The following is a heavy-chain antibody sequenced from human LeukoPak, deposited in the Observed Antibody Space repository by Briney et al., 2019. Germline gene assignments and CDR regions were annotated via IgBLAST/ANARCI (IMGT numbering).Heavy chain of an antibody. D-gene: IGHD4-11*01. V-gene: IGHV4-59*08. CDR2: IYYSGST. CDR1: GGSISSYY. CDR3: ARTSELDYSNSPVELAA. J-gene: IGHJ4*02. Sequence: SETLSLTCTVSGGSISSYYWSWIRQPPGKGLEWIGYIYYSGSTNYNPSLKSRVTISVDTSKNQFSLKLSSVTAADTAVYYCARTSELDYSNSPVELAAWGQEPWSPSPQ.